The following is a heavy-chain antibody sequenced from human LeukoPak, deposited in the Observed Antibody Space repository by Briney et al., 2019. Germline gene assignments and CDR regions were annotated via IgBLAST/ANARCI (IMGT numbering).Heavy chain of an antibody. CDR3: ARDELYNGYYSVKYHYNGMDV. Sequence: ASGKVSCKQFGYTFTAYYMHWVRQAPGQGLEGMGIINPMVGSTSYAQKFQGRVTMTRDTSTSTVYMELSRLRSDDTAVYYCARDELYNGYYSVKYHYNGMDVWGQGTTVTVSS. V-gene: IGHV1-46*01. D-gene: IGHD3-3*01. CDR2: INPMVGST. CDR1: GYTFTAYY. J-gene: IGHJ6*02.